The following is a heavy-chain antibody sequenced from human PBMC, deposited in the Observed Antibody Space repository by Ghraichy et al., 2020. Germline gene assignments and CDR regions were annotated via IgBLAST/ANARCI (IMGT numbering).Heavy chain of an antibody. V-gene: IGHV1-69*13. CDR1: GGTFSSYA. CDR3: ARANDYGDSPDY. D-gene: IGHD4-17*01. CDR2: IIPIFGTA. J-gene: IGHJ4*02. Sequence: SVKVSCKASGGTFSSYAISWVRQAPGQGLEWMGGIIPIFGTANYAQKFQGRVTITADESTSTAYMELSSLRSEDTAVYYCARANDYGDSPDYWGQGTLVTVSS.